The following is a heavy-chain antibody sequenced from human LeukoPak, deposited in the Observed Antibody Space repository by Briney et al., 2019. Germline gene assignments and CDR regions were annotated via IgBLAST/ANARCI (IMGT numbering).Heavy chain of an antibody. V-gene: IGHV3-21*01. D-gene: IGHD1-26*01. Sequence: GGSLRLSCAASGFIFRSYEMNWVRQAPGKGLEWVSSISSSSSYIYYADSVKGRFTISRDNAKNSLYLQMNSLRAEDTAVYYCAADLGGSGSYSNYYYMDVWGKGTTVTISS. CDR3: AADLGGSGSYSNYYYMDV. CDR1: GFIFRSYE. J-gene: IGHJ6*03. CDR2: ISSSSSYI.